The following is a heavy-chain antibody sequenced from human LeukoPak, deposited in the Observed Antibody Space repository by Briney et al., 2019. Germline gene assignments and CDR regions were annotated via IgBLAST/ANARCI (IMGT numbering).Heavy chain of an antibody. V-gene: IGHV4-39*07. J-gene: IGHJ3*02. CDR2: IYYSGST. CDR3: ARDLQRYCSSTSCYWTGDAFDI. D-gene: IGHD2-2*01. CDR1: GGSISSSSYY. Sequence: SETLSLTCIVSGGSISSSSYYWGWIRQPPGKGLEWIGSIYYSGSTYYNPSLKSRVTISVDTSKNQFSLKLSSVTAADTAVYYCARDLQRYCSSTSCYWTGDAFDIWGQGTMVTVSS.